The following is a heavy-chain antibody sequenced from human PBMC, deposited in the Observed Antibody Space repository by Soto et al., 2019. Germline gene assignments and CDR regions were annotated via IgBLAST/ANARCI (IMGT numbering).Heavy chain of an antibody. J-gene: IGHJ6*04. D-gene: IGHD6-25*01. CDR2: IYYSGST. Sequence: PSATLSLTCTVSGGSITSSSYYWGWFRQPPGKGLEWIGSIYYSGSTYYNPSLKSRVTISVDTSKNQITLKLSSVTAADTAVYYGARRPRGRLRSYYDYYGMDVRGKGTTVT. CDR3: ARRPRGRLRSYYDYYGMDV. V-gene: IGHV4-39*01. CDR1: GGSITSSSYY.